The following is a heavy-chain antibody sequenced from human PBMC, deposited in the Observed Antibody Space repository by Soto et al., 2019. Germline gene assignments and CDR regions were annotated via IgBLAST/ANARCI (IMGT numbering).Heavy chain of an antibody. D-gene: IGHD2-2*01. V-gene: IGHV4-39*01. CDR2: IYYSGST. Sequence: SETLSLTCTVSGGSISSSGYYWGWIRQPPGKGLEWIGSIYYSGSTSYNPSFKSRVTMSVDTSKNQLSLKLSSVTAADTAVYYCARLHCNSPNCVPLDPWGQGTLVTVSS. CDR1: GGSISSSGYY. CDR3: ARLHCNSPNCVPLDP. J-gene: IGHJ5*02.